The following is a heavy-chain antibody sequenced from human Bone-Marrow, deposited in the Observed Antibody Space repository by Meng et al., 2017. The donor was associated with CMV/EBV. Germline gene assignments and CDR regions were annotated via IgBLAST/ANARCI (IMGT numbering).Heavy chain of an antibody. D-gene: IGHD2-2*01. CDR1: GDTFNTYT. CDR3: ARDRCSSTSCPHFDY. Sequence: SVKVSCKASGDTFNTYTINWVRQAPGQGLEWMGGIIPVLDIKSYAQKFQDRVTITADRSTNTAHMEVYSLRSEDTAVYYCARDRCSSTSCPHFDYWDQGTLVTVSS. V-gene: IGHV1-69*10. CDR2: IIPVLDIK. J-gene: IGHJ4*02.